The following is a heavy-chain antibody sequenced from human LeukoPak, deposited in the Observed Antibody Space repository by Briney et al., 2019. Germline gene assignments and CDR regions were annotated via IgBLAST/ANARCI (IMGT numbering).Heavy chain of an antibody. CDR2: INPSGGST. CDR1: GYTFTSYY. D-gene: IGHD3-10*01. CDR3: ARDGGYYGSGSYSNNWFDP. J-gene: IGHJ5*02. Sequence: ASVKVSCKASGYTFTSYYMHWVRQAPGQGLEWMGIINPSGGSTSYAQKFQGRVTMTRDTSTSTVYMELSSLRSEDTAVYYCARDGGYYGSGSYSNNWFDPWGQGTLVTVSS. V-gene: IGHV1-46*01.